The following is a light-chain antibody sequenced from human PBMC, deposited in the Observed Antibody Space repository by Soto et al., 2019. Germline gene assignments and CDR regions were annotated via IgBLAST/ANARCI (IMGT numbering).Light chain of an antibody. V-gene: IGKV1-33*01. CDR1: QDSSNY. J-gene: IGKJ4*01. CDR3: QQYDNRPLT. CDR2: DAF. Sequence: DIQMTQSPSSLSASVGDRVTITCQASQDSSNYLNWYQQKPGKAPKLLIYDAFILETGVPSRFSGSGSGTDFTFTISSLQPEDIATYYCQQYDNRPLTFGGGTKVEIK.